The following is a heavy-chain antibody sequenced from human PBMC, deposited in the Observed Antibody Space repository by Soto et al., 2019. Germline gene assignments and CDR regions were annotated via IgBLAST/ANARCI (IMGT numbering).Heavy chain of an antibody. J-gene: IGHJ6*02. D-gene: IGHD2-2*01. V-gene: IGHV1-3*01. CDR3: ARVLVVLTYCYYGMDV. CDR1: GYTFTSYA. CDR2: INAGNGNT. Sequence: VASVKVSCKASGYTFTSYAMHWVRQAPGQRLEWMGWINAGNGNTKYSQKFQGRVTITRDTSASTAYMELSSLRSEDTAVYYCARVLVVLTYCYYGMDVWGQGTTVTVSS.